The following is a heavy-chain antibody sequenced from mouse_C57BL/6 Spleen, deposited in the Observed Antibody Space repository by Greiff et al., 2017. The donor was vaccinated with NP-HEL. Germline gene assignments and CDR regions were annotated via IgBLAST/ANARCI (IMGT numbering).Heavy chain of an antibody. J-gene: IGHJ2*01. CDR2: IDPSDSYT. CDR1: GYTFTSYW. V-gene: IGHV1-69*01. Sequence: QVQLKQPGAELVMPGASVKLSCKASGYTFTSYWMHWVKQRPGQGLEWIGEIDPSDSYTNYNQKFKGKSTLTVDKSSSTAYMQLSSLTSEDSAVYYCARWNWGGNYFDYWGQGTTLTVSS. D-gene: IGHD4-1*01. CDR3: ARWNWGGNYFDY.